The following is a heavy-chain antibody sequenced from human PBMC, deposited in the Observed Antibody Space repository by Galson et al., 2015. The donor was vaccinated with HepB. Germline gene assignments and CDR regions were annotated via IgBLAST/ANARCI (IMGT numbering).Heavy chain of an antibody. CDR1: GGSISSYY. Sequence: TLSLTCTVSGGSISSYYWSWIRQPPGKGLEWIGYIYYSGSTNYNPSLKSRVTISVDTSKNQFSLKLSSVTAADTAVYYCARGDSGYDYYFDYWGQGTLVTVSS. J-gene: IGHJ4*02. V-gene: IGHV4-59*01. CDR2: IYYSGST. D-gene: IGHD5-12*01. CDR3: ARGDSGYDYYFDY.